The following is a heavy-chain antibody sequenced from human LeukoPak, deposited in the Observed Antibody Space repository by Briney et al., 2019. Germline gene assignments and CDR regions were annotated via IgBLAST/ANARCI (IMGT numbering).Heavy chain of an antibody. Sequence: GGSLRLSCAASGFTFSDYYMSWIRQAPGKGLEWVSAISGSGGSTYYADSVKGRFTISRDNSKNTLYLQMNSLRAEDTAVYYCARDGPQQLSAGHFDYWGQGTLVTVSS. CDR2: ISGSGGST. CDR3: ARDGPQQLSAGHFDY. D-gene: IGHD6-13*01. CDR1: GFTFSDYY. J-gene: IGHJ4*02. V-gene: IGHV3-23*01.